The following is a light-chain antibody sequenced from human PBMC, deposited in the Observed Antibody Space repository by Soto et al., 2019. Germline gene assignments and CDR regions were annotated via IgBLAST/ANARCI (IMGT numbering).Light chain of an antibody. CDR2: DAS. CDR1: QSVRNF. J-gene: IGKJ2*01. V-gene: IGKV3-11*01. CDR3: QQRDNWPPT. Sequence: EIVLTQSPATLSLSPGERATLSCRASQSVRNFLAWYQQKPGQAPRLLIYDASNRATDIPAKFSGSGSGTDFTLTISSLEPEDFALYYCQQRDNWPPTFGQGTKLEI.